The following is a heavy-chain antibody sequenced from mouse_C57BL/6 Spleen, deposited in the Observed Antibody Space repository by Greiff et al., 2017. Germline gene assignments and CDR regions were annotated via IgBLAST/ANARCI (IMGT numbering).Heavy chain of an antibody. CDR2: INPNNGGT. V-gene: IGHV1-22*01. D-gene: IGHD2-1*01. Sequence: VQLKQSGPELVKPGASVKMSCKASGYTFTDYNMHWVKQSHGKSLEWIGYINPNNGGTSYNQKFKGKATLTVNKSSSTTYMELRSLTSEDSAIYDCARGHGYYGNVYYFDYWGQGTTLTVSS. CDR3: ARGHGYYGNVYYFDY. J-gene: IGHJ2*01. CDR1: GYTFTDYN.